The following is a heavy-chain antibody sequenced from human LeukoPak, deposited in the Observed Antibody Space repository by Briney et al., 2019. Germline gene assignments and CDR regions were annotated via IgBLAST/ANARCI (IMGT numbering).Heavy chain of an antibody. CDR2: ISSSSSTI. V-gene: IGHV3-48*04. Sequence: GGSLRLSCAASGFTFSSYSMNWVRQAPGKGLEWVSYISSSSSTIYYADSVKGRFTISRDNAKNSLYLQMNSLRAEDTAVYYCARDYSSVYDPPSQHWGQGTLVTVSS. CDR3: ARDYSSVYDPPSQH. J-gene: IGHJ1*01. CDR1: GFTFSSYS. D-gene: IGHD5/OR15-5a*01.